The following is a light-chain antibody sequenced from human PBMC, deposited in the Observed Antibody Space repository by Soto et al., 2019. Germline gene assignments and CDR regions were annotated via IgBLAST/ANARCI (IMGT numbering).Light chain of an antibody. CDR1: QSVPSTY. V-gene: IGKV3-20*01. Sequence: PGERATLSCRASQSVPSTYFAWYQQKSGQPPRLLISGTSNRATGIPDRFSGSGSGTDFTLTIDRLEPEDFAVYHCQHYGTTPLTFGGGTKVDIK. J-gene: IGKJ4*01. CDR3: QHYGTTPLT. CDR2: GTS.